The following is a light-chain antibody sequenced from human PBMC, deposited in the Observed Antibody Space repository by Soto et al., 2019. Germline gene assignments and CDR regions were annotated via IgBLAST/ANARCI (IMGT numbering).Light chain of an antibody. J-gene: IGKJ4*01. CDR2: ATS. CDR3: QKYNSAPLT. V-gene: IGKV1-27*01. Sequence: DVQMTQSPSSLSAFVGDRVTITCRAGQGIAPYLDWFQQKPGKVPKLLIYATSTLQSGVPSRFSGSGTGTDFTLNINRPQPEDGGTYYCQKYNSAPLTFGGATKVEIK. CDR1: QGIAPY.